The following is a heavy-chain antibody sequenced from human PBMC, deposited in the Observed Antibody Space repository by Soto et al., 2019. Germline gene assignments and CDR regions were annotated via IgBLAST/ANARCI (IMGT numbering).Heavy chain of an antibody. Sequence: LSLTCTVSGGSISSGGYYWSWIRQHPGKGLEWIGYIYYSGSTYYNPSLKSRVTISVDTSKNQFSLKLSSVTAADTAVYYCARASLLDYYDSSGRYNWFDPWGQGTLVTVSS. D-gene: IGHD3-22*01. CDR1: GGSISSGGYY. J-gene: IGHJ5*02. CDR3: ARASLLDYYDSSGRYNWFDP. CDR2: IYYSGST. V-gene: IGHV4-31*03.